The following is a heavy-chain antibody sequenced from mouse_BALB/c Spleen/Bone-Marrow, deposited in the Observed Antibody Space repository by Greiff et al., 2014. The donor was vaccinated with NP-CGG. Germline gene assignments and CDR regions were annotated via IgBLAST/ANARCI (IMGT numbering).Heavy chain of an antibody. V-gene: IGHV1-67*01. CDR3: ARGRYDFAY. CDR1: GYTFTDYA. CDR2: ISTYSGNT. Sequence: QVQLQQPGPELVRPGVSAKISCKGSGYTFTDYAMHWVKQSHAKSLEWIGVISTYSGNTNYNQKFKGKATMTVDKSSSTAYMELARLTSEDSAIYYCARGRYDFAYWGQGTLVTVSA. J-gene: IGHJ3*01. D-gene: IGHD2-3*01.